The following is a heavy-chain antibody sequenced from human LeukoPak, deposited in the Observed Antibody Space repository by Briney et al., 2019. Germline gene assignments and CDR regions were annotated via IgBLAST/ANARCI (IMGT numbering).Heavy chain of an antibody. V-gene: IGHV4-34*01. CDR2: ISHRGTT. Sequence: SETLSLTCTVSGGSISSYYWSWIRQPAGKGLEWIGEISHRGTTNYNPSLKSRVTMSVDTSKNQFSLKLSSVTAADTAVYYCARGAESSSWSLDYWGQGTLVTVSS. J-gene: IGHJ4*02. D-gene: IGHD6-13*01. CDR1: GGSISSYY. CDR3: ARGAESSSWSLDY.